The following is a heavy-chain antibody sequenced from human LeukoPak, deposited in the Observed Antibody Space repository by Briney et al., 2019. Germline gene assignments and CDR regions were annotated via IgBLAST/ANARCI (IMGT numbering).Heavy chain of an antibody. J-gene: IGHJ4*02. CDR3: ARDLDAPRSSRESYFDY. CDR1: GFTFSSYS. Sequence: GGSLRLSCAASGFTFSSYSMNWVRQAPGKGLEWVSYISSSSSTIYYADSVKGRFTISRDNAKNSLYLQMNSLRAEDTAVYYCARDLDAPRSSRESYFDYWGQGTLVTVSS. D-gene: IGHD3-10*01. V-gene: IGHV3-48*01. CDR2: ISSSSSTI.